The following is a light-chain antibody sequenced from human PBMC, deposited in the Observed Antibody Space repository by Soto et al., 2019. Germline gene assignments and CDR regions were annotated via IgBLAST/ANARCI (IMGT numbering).Light chain of an antibody. CDR2: MVS. CDR3: MQGTHWPPT. J-gene: IGKJ1*01. Sequence: DVVLPQSPPSLPVTLGQPASISCRSSQSLVYRDGNTHLNWFQQRPGQSPRRLIYMVSTRDSGVPDRFSGSGSGTDFTLKISGVEAEDVGVYYCMQGTHWPPTFGQGTKVEIK. CDR1: QSLVYRDGNTH. V-gene: IGKV2-30*01.